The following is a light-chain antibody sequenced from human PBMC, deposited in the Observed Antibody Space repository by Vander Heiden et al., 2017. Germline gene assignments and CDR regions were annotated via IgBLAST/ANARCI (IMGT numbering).Light chain of an antibody. CDR3: MQALQTPMYT. J-gene: IGKJ2*01. CDR2: LGS. V-gene: IGKV2-28*01. CDR1: QSLLHSIGYNY. Sequence: DIVMSQSPLSLPVTPGEPAPISCRSSQSLLHSIGYNYLDWYLQKPGQSPQLLIYLGSNRASGVPDRFSGSGSGTDFTLKISRVEAEDVGVYYCMQALQTPMYTFGQGTKLEIK.